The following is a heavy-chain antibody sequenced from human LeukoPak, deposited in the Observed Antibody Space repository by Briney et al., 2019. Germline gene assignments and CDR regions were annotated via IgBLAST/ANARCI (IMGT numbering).Heavy chain of an antibody. CDR2: INPDSGGT. CDR1: GYTFTAYY. Sequence: ASVTVSCKPSGYTFTAYYLHWVRQAPGQGLEGMGWINPDSGGTNYAQKFQGRVTMTRDTSINTAYMVLSSLRSDDTAVYHCARGGRADYGMDVWGQGTTVTVSS. D-gene: IGHD6-25*01. J-gene: IGHJ6*02. V-gene: IGHV1-2*02. CDR3: ARGGRADYGMDV.